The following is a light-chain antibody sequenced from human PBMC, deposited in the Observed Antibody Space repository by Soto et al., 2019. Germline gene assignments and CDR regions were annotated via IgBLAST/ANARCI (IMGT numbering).Light chain of an antibody. V-gene: IGKV3-20*01. CDR2: DAS. CDR3: QQYSSSRT. Sequence: EVVLTQSPATLSVSPGERATLSCRASQSVSSNYLAWYQQKPGQAPRLLMYDASSRATGIPDRFSGSGSGTDFTLTISRLEPEDFAVYYCQQYSSSRTFGQGTKVDI. CDR1: QSVSSNY. J-gene: IGKJ1*01.